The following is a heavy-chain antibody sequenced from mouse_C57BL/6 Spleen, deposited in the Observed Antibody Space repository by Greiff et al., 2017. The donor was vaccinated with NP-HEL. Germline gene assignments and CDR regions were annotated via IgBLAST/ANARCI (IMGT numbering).Heavy chain of an antibody. V-gene: IGHV1-82*01. D-gene: IGHD2-3*01. CDR1: GYAFSSSW. J-gene: IGHJ2*01. CDR2: IYPGDGDT. CDR3: ARSPSDGYYIDY. Sequence: QVQLQQSGPELVKPGASVKISCKASGYAFSSSWMNWVKQRPGKGLEWIGRIYPGDGDTNYNGKFKGKATLTADKSSSTAYMQLSSLTSEDSAVYCCARSPSDGYYIDYWGQGTTLTVSS.